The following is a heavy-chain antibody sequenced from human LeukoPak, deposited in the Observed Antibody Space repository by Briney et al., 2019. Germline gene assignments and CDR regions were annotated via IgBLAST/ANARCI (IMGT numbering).Heavy chain of an antibody. CDR3: ARVSVVYGMDV. J-gene: IGHJ6*02. V-gene: IGHV4-59*01. Sequence: SETLSLTCTVSGGSISSYYWNWIRQPPGKGLEWIGYISYRGNTNYSPSLKSRVTISLDTSKNQFSLKLSSVTAADTAVYYCARVSVVYGMDVWGRGTTVTVSS. CDR2: ISYRGNT. CDR1: GGSISSYY.